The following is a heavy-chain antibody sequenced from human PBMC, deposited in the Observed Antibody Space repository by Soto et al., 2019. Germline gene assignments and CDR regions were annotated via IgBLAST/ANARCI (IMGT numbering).Heavy chain of an antibody. D-gene: IGHD2-15*01. CDR3: ARDPYCSGGGCYTNWFDP. J-gene: IGHJ5*02. V-gene: IGHV1-2*04. CDR1: GYTFTGYY. Sequence: ASVKVSCKASGYTFTGYYMHWVRQAPGQGLEWMGWINPNSGGTNYAQKFQGWVTMTRDTSISTAYMELSRLRSDDTAVYYCARDPYCSGGGCYTNWFDPWGQGTLVTVSS. CDR2: INPNSGGT.